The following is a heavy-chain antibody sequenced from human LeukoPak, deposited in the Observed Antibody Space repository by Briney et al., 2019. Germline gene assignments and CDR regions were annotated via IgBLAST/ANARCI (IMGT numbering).Heavy chain of an antibody. CDR3: ASPRSSYSGSYLYYFDY. V-gene: IGHV1-69*05. Sequence: GASVKVSCKASGGTFSSYAISWVRQAPGQGLEWMGGIIPIFDTANYAQKFQGRVTITTDESTSTAYMELSSLRSEDTAVYYCASPRSSYSGSYLYYFDYWGQGTLVTVSS. CDR1: GGTFSSYA. J-gene: IGHJ4*02. CDR2: IIPIFDTA. D-gene: IGHD1-26*01.